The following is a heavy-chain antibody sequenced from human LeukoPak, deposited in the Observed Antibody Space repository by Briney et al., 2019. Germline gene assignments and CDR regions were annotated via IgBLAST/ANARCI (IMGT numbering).Heavy chain of an antibody. D-gene: IGHD1-7*01. CDR3: AKDLNWNYDAFDI. CDR1: GFTFSNCW. Sequence: GGSLRLSCAASGFTFSNCWMHWVRQDPGKGREWVSAISGSGGSTYYADSVKGRFTISRDNSKNTLYLQMNSLRAEDTAVYYCAKDLNWNYDAFDIWGQGTMVTVSS. V-gene: IGHV3-23*01. CDR2: ISGSGGST. J-gene: IGHJ3*02.